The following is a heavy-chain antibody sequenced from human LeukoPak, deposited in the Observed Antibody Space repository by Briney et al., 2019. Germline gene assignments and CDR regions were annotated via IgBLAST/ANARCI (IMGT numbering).Heavy chain of an antibody. D-gene: IGHD3-9*01. CDR3: ARADYDILTGYYENEYYFDY. V-gene: IGHV4-59*01. CDR1: GGSISSYY. J-gene: IGHJ4*02. CDR2: INYNGST. Sequence: SETLSLTCAASGGSISSYYWSWIRQPPGKGLEWVGYINYNGSTNYNPSLKSRVTISVDTSKNQFSLKLSSVNSADTAVYYWARADYDILTGYYENEYYFDYWGQGTLVTVSS.